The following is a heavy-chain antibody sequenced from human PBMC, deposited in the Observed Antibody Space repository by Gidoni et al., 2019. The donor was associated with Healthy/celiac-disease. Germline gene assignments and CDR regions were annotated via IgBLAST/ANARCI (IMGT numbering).Heavy chain of an antibody. J-gene: IGHJ5*02. CDR3: ARADGGDLHDFWSGYSNWFDP. Sequence: QVQLVQSGAEVEKPGASVKVSCKAAGYSFASYDINRVRQATGQGLEWRGWMNPNRGNTGYAQKFQGRVTMTRNTSISTAYMGLSSLRSEDTAVYYCARADGGDLHDFWSGYSNWFDPWGQGTLVTVSS. V-gene: IGHV1-8*01. D-gene: IGHD3-3*01. CDR2: MNPNRGNT. CDR1: GYSFASYD.